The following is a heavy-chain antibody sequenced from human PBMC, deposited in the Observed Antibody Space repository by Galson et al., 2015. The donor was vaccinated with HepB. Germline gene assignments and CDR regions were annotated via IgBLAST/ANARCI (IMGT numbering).Heavy chain of an antibody. J-gene: IGHJ4*02. V-gene: IGHV3-7*03. CDR3: ARDQKWIHLYLLDY. CDR1: GFTFSSYC. Sequence: SLRLSCAASGFTFSSYCMSWVRQAPGKGLEWVANIKHDGSDKYYVDSVKGRFTISRDNAKNSLYLQMNSLRAEDTAVYYCARDQKWIHLYLLDYWGQGTLVTVSS. CDR2: IKHDGSDK. D-gene: IGHD5-18*01.